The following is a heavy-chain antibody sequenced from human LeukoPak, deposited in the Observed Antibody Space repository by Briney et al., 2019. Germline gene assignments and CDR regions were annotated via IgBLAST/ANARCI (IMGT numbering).Heavy chain of an antibody. J-gene: IGHJ3*02. D-gene: IGHD4-11*01. V-gene: IGHV5-51*01. CDR2: IYPGDSDT. Sequence: GESLKISCKGSGYSFTSYWIGWVRQMPGKGLEWMGIIYPGDSDTRYRPSFQGQVTISADKSINTAYLQWSSLKASDTAMYYCARLAGSEVTSIRGYAFDIWGQGTMVTVSS. CDR3: ARLAGSEVTSIRGYAFDI. CDR1: GYSFTSYW.